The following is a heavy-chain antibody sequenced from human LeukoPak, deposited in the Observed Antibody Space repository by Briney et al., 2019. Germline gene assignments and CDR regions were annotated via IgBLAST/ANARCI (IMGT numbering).Heavy chain of an antibody. J-gene: IGHJ6*02. Sequence: GGSLRLSCAASGFTFSSYAMSWVRQAPGKGLEWVSAISGSGGSTYYADSVKGRFTISRDNSKNTLYLQMNSLRAEDTAVYYCAKRHNRDDYVWGSYRYTGYYYYGMDVWGQGTTVTVSS. CDR3: AKRHNRDDYVWGSYRYTGYYYYGMDV. V-gene: IGHV3-23*01. D-gene: IGHD3-16*02. CDR1: GFTFSSYA. CDR2: ISGSGGST.